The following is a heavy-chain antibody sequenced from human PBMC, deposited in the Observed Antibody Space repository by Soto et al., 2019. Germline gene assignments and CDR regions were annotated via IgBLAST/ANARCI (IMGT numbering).Heavy chain of an antibody. Sequence: GGSLRLSCAASGFTFSSYIMTWVRQAPGEGLEWVSSISGSGDTYYADFVKGRFTISRDNSKKTLYLQMNSLRAEDTAVYYCAKGYYGSGSPDYWGQGSLVTVSS. D-gene: IGHD3-10*01. CDR2: ISGSGDT. J-gene: IGHJ4*02. CDR1: GFTFSSYI. V-gene: IGHV3-23*01. CDR3: AKGYYGSGSPDY.